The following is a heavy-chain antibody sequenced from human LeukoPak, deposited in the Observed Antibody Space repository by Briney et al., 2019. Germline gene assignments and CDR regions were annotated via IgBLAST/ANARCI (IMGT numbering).Heavy chain of an antibody. D-gene: IGHD3-10*01. V-gene: IGHV1-69*13. CDR1: GGTFSSYA. J-gene: IGHJ6*03. CDR2: IIPIFGTA. Sequence: GASVKLSFKSSGGTFSSYASSWVRQAPGQGLEWMGGIIPIFGTANYAQKFQGRVTITADESTSTAYMELSSLRSEDTAVYYCARSGNYYGSGSHLYYYYYYYMDVWGKGTTVTISS. CDR3: ARSGNYYGSGSHLYYYYYYYMDV.